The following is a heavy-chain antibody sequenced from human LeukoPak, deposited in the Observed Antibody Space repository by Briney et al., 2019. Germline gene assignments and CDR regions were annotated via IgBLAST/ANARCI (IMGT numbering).Heavy chain of an antibody. CDR1: GYTSTSYY. CDR3: AREMATIWDVDY. Sequence: ASLKLSCKASGYTSTSYYINWVRQATGQGLESMGWMKPNSGNTGYAQKFQGRVTMTRNTSISTAYMGLSSLRSEDTAVYYCAREMATIWDVDYWGQGTLVTVSS. V-gene: IGHV1-8*02. CDR2: MKPNSGNT. J-gene: IGHJ4*02. D-gene: IGHD5-24*01.